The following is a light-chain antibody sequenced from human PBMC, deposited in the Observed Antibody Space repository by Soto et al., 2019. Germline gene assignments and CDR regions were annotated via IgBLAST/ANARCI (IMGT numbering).Light chain of an antibody. J-gene: IGLJ2*01. CDR3: SSYAGSNNVV. CDR2: EVT. V-gene: IGLV2-14*01. Sequence: QSVLTQPASVSGSPGQSITISCTGTSSDIGAYNYVSWYQQHPGKAPKLLIYEVTNRPSGVSDRFSGSKSGNTASLTISGLQAEDEANYYCSSYAGSNNVVFGGGTKVTVL. CDR1: SSDIGAYNY.